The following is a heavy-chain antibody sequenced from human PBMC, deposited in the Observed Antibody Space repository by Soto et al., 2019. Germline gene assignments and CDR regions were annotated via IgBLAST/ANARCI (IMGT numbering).Heavy chain of an antibody. Sequence: QVQLVQSGAEVKEPRSSVKVSCKASGDTFSSSAISWVRQAHGQGIEWLGGLIPMFGTANYAQKFQGRGIITADKSTNTIYMALTTLRSEDTAGYYCARGITESSGWDLDYLGQGTRVTVSS. V-gene: IGHV1-69*06. J-gene: IGHJ4*02. D-gene: IGHD6-19*01. CDR2: LIPMFGTA. CDR1: GDTFSSSA. CDR3: ARGITESSGWDLDY.